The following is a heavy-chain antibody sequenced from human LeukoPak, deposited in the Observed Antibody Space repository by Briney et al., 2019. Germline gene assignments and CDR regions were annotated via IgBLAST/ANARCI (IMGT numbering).Heavy chain of an antibody. CDR3: ARVDYYGSGSYYYYYYYYMDV. D-gene: IGHD3-10*01. CDR1: GFTFSSYS. V-gene: IGHV3-21*01. J-gene: IGHJ6*03. CDR2: ISSSSSYI. Sequence: GGSLRLSCAASGFTFSSYSMNWVRQAPGKGLEWVSSISSSSSYIYYADSVKGRFTISRDNAKNSLYLQMNSLRAEDTAVYYCARVDYYGSGSYYYYYYYYMDVWGKGTTVTVSS.